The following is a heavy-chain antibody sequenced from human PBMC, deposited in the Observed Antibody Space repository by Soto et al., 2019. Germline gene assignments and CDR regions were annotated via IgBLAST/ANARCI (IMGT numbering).Heavy chain of an antibody. CDR2: ISGSGGST. CDR3: AKTRGMDTIGY. V-gene: IGHV3-23*01. CDR1: GFTFSRYA. Sequence: EVQLLESGGGLVQPGGSVRLSCAASGFTFSRYAMSWVREAPGKGLEWVSAISGSGGSTYYADSVKGRFTISRDNSKNTLYLQMNSMRAEDTDVYYCAKTRGMDTIGYWGQGTLVTVSS. D-gene: IGHD5-18*01. J-gene: IGHJ4*02.